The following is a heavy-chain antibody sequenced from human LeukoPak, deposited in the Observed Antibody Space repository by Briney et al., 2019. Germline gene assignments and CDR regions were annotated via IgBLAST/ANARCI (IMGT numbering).Heavy chain of an antibody. J-gene: IGHJ4*02. Sequence: PSETLSLACTVSGGSISSGGYYWSWIRQHPGKGLEWIGYIYYSGSTYYNPSLKSRVTISVDTSKKQFSLKLSSVTAADTAVYYCARVLEVAGSFDYWGQGTIVSVSS. CDR1: GGSISSGGYY. CDR2: IYYSGST. D-gene: IGHD1-1*01. V-gene: IGHV4-31*03. CDR3: ARVLEVAGSFDY.